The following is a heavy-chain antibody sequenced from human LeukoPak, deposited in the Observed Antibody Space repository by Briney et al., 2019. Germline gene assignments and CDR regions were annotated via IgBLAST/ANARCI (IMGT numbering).Heavy chain of an antibody. V-gene: IGHV4-4*02. CDR1: GGSIGSSNW. D-gene: IGHD3-10*01. J-gene: IGHJ3*02. Sequence: SGTLSLTCAVSGGSIGSSNWWSWVRQPPGKGLEWIGEIYHSGSTNYNPSLKSRVTISVDKSKNQFSLKLSSVTAADTAVYYCARDPRSGNIEIDAFDIWGQGTMVTVSS. CDR3: ARDPRSGNIEIDAFDI. CDR2: IYHSGST.